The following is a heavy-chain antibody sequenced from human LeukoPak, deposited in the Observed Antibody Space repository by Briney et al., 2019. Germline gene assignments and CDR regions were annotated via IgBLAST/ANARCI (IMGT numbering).Heavy chain of an antibody. CDR3: ARSLTRTMARGARGAHFDY. J-gene: IGHJ4*02. CDR2: INPSGGST. V-gene: IGHV1-46*01. CDR1: GYTFTSYY. D-gene: IGHD3-10*01. Sequence: GASVKVSCKASGYTFTSYYMHWVRQAPGQGLEWMGIINPSGGSTSYAQKFQGRVTMTRDTSTSTVYMELSSLRSEDTAVYYCARSLTRTMARGARGAHFDYWGQGTLVTVSS.